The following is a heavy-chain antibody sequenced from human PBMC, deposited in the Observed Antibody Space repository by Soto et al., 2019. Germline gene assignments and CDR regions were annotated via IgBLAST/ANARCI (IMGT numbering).Heavy chain of an antibody. CDR3: ARAPVVVAATHFDY. V-gene: IGHV4-34*01. D-gene: IGHD2-15*01. J-gene: IGHJ4*02. CDR2: INHSGST. Sequence: SETLSLTCAVYGGSFSGYYWSWIRQPPGKGLEWIGEINHSGSTNYSPSLKSRVTISVDTSKNQFSLKLSSVTAADTAVYYCARAPVVVAATHFDYWGQGTLVTVSS. CDR1: GGSFSGYY.